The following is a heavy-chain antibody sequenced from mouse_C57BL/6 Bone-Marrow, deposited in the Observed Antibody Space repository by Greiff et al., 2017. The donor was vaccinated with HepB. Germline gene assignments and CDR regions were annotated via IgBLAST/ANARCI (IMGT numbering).Heavy chain of an antibody. V-gene: IGHV1-64*01. CDR3: ARGGLLSAMDY. J-gene: IGHJ4*01. CDR2: IHPNSGST. Sequence: QVQLQQPGAELVKPGASVKLSCKASGYTFTSYWMHWVKQRPGQGLEWIGMIHPNSGSTNYNEKFKSKATLTVDKSSRTAYMQLSSLTSEDSAVYYCARGGLLSAMDYWGQGTSVTVSS. CDR1: GYTFTSYW. D-gene: IGHD2-1*01.